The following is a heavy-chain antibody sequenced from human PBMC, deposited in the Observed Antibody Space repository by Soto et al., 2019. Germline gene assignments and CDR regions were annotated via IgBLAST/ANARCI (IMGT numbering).Heavy chain of an antibody. V-gene: IGHV3-43*01. J-gene: IGHJ6*02. CDR2: ISWDGGST. CDR1: GFTFDDYT. Sequence: PGGSLRLSCAAPGFTFDDYTMHWVRQAPGKGLEWVSLISWDGGSTYYADSVKGRFTISRDNSKNSLYLQMNSLRTEDTALYYCAKDSGSYLGSGMDVWGQGTTVTVSS. CDR3: AKDSGSYLGSGMDV. D-gene: IGHD1-26*01.